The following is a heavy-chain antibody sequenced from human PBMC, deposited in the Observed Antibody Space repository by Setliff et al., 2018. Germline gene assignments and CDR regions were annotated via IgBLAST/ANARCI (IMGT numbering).Heavy chain of an antibody. D-gene: IGHD6-25*01. Sequence: ASVKVSCKASGYTFTSYGISWVRQAPGQGLEWMGWISAYNGNTNYAQRLQGRVTMTTDTSASTAYMELSSLRSEDTAIYYCARVVGARVPATTNIAYYYYYMDVWGKGTTVTVSS. CDR2: ISAYNGNT. J-gene: IGHJ6*03. CDR3: ARVVGARVPATTNIAYYYYYMDV. V-gene: IGHV1-18*01. CDR1: GYTFTSYG.